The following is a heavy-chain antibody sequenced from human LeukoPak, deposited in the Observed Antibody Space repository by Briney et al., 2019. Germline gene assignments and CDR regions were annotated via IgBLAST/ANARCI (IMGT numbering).Heavy chain of an antibody. CDR2: INPNSGDT. J-gene: IGHJ4*02. V-gene: IGHV1-2*05. CDR1: GYTLTAYY. Sequence: ASVKVSCKASGYTLTAYYMHWVRQAPGQGLEWMGRINPNSGDTNYAQKFQGRVTMTRDTSISTAYMELSRLRSDDTGVYYCARAVDYGGTLDYWGQGTLVTVSS. CDR3: ARAVDYGGTLDY. D-gene: IGHD4-23*01.